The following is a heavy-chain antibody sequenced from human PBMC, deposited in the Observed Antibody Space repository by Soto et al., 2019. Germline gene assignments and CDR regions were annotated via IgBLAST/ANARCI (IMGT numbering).Heavy chain of an antibody. V-gene: IGHV1-8*01. Sequence: VSVKVSCKASGYTFTSCNINWVRQAPGQGLEWVAGSNSNSGNSNHAQKFQGRLTVTRDTSISTAYMELSSLRSDDRAVDYCVLLGVLEHSGSGTLVTVSS. CDR3: VLLGVLEH. D-gene: IGHD3-3*01. CDR1: GYTFTSCN. CDR2: SNSNSGNS. J-gene: IGHJ1*01.